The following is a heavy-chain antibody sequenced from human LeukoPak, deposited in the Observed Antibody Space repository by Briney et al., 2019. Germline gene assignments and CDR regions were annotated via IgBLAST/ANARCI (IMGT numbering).Heavy chain of an antibody. CDR3: ATSYTLGAYYLDY. CDR1: GFTFTTYW. D-gene: IGHD4/OR15-4a*01. J-gene: IGHJ4*02. CDR2: INQDGTKA. V-gene: IGHV3-7*02. Sequence: GGSLRLSCAASGFTFTTYWMSWVRQAPGKGLEWVANINQDGTKAYYVDSVKGRFTASRDNAKNSLYLQMNSLRAEDTAVYYCATSYTLGAYYLDYWGQGNLVTVSS.